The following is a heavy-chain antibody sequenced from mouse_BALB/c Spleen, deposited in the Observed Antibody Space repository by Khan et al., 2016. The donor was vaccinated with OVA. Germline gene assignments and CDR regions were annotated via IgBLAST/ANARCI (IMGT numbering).Heavy chain of an antibody. V-gene: IGHV5-17*02. Sequence: QLVQSGGGLVQPGGSRKLSCAASGFTCSSYGMHWVRQAPEKGLEWVAYISGDSSTIYYADTVKGRFTISRDNPKNTLFLQMTSLMSEDTAMYYCATSYYYGYYFDYWGPGTTLTVSS. D-gene: IGHD1-1*01. J-gene: IGHJ2*01. CDR1: GFTCSSYG. CDR3: ATSYYYGYYFDY. CDR2: ISGDSSTI.